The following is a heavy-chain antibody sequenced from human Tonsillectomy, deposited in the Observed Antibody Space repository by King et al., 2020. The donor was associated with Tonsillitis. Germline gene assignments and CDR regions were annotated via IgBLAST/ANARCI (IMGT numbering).Heavy chain of an antibody. CDR2: MYNSEST. CDR3: AREPRLIEVDGGFFDY. CDR1: GGSVSSGSYY. Sequence: VQLQESGPGLVKPSETLSLTCTVSGGSVSSGSYYWSWIRQPPGKGLEWIGYMYNSESTNYNPSLKSRVTISVDTSKKQLSLKLSSVTAADTAVYYCAREPRLIEVDGGFFDYWGQGTLVTVSS. J-gene: IGHJ4*02. D-gene: IGHD6-19*01. V-gene: IGHV4-61*01.